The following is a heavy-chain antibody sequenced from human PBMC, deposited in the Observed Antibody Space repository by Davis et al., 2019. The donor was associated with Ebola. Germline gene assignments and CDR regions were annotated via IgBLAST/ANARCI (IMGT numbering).Heavy chain of an antibody. D-gene: IGHD2-2*01. J-gene: IGHJ5*02. CDR1: GGSISSSNW. CDR2: IYHSGST. CDR3: ARDYCSSTSCLNWFDP. V-gene: IGHV4-4*02. Sequence: PSETLSLTCAVSGGSISSSNWWSWVRQPPGKGLEWIGEIYHSGSTNYNPSLKSRVTISVDKSKNQFSLKLSSVTAADTAVYYCARDYCSSTSCLNWFDPWGQGTLVTVSS.